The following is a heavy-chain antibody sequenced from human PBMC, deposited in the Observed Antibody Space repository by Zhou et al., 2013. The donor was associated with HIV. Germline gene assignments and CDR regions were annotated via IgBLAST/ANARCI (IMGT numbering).Heavy chain of an antibody. CDR3: ASYGPGYNWMYS. Sequence: QVQLLQSGSEMKKPGASVKVSCKTSGYTFTNYGISWVRQAPGQGLEWMGWILPNSGATKYAQRFQGRVTMTRDTSISTVYMELRGLRSDDTALYYCASYGPGYNWMYSWGQGTLVTVSS. J-gene: IGHJ4*02. CDR1: GYTFTNYG. D-gene: IGHD1-20*01. V-gene: IGHV1-2*02. CDR2: ILPNSGAT.